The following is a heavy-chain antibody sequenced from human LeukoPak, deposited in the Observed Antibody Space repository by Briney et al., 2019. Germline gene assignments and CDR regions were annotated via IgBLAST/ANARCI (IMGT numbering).Heavy chain of an antibody. V-gene: IGHV3-74*01. CDR2: INTDGSST. CDR1: GFTFSSYN. Sequence: GGSLRLSCAATGFTFSSYNMNWVRQAPRKGLVWVSRINTDGSSTSYADSVKGRFTISRDNAKNTLYLQMNSLRAEDTAVYYCARAPPPDSNVVPYWGQGTLATVSS. CDR3: ARAPPPDSNVVPY. D-gene: IGHD4-11*01. J-gene: IGHJ4*02.